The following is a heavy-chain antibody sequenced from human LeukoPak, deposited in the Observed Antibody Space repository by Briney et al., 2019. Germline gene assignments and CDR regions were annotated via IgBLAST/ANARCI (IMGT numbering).Heavy chain of an antibody. CDR1: GLTFSAYG. D-gene: IGHD1-26*01. Sequence: GGSLRLSCAASGLTFSAYGMHWVRQAPGKGLEYVSAISSNGGSTYYANSVKGRFTISRDNSKNTLYLQMGSLRAEDMAVYYCARGEIPGGSYSAWGQGTLVTVSS. V-gene: IGHV3-64*01. J-gene: IGHJ5*02. CDR2: ISSNGGST. CDR3: ARGEIPGGSYSA.